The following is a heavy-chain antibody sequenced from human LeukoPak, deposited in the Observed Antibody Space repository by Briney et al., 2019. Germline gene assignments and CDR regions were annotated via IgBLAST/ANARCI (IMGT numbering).Heavy chain of an antibody. Sequence: SETLSLTCAVSGGSISSGGYSWSWIRQPPGKGLEWIGYIYHSGSTYYNPSLKSRVTISVDRSKNQFSLKLSSVTAADTAVYYXXXXXXYGSGSIYGMDVWGQGTTVTVSS. CDR1: GGSISSGGYS. V-gene: IGHV4-30-2*01. J-gene: IGHJ6*02. D-gene: IGHD3-10*01. CDR3: XXXXXYGSGSIYGMDV. CDR2: IYHSGST.